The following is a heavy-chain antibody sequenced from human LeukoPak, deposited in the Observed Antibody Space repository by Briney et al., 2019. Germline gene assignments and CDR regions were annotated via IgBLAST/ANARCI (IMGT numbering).Heavy chain of an antibody. CDR2: IVVGSGNT. J-gene: IGHJ3*02. Sequence: GTSVKVSCKTFRVTFTSSAMQWVRQARGQRLEWIGWIVVGSGNTNYAQKFQERVTMTRDMSTSTAYMELSSLRSEDTAVYYCAAEFWSGYYTGMGAFDIWGQGTMVTVSS. V-gene: IGHV1-58*02. D-gene: IGHD3-3*01. CDR3: AAEFWSGYYTGMGAFDI. CDR1: RVTFTSSA.